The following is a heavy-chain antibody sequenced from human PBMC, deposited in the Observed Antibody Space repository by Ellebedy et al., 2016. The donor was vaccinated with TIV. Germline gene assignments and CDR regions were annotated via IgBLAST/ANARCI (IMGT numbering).Heavy chain of an antibody. J-gene: IGHJ4*02. Sequence: GGSLRLXCAASGFTFSSYGMHWVRQAPGKGLEWVAVISYDGSNKYYADSVKGRFTISRDDSKNTLYLQMNSLRAEDTAVYYCAKDRHTINLAYCGGDCSPFFDYWGQGTLVTVSS. D-gene: IGHD2-21*02. CDR2: ISYDGSNK. CDR1: GFTFSSYG. V-gene: IGHV3-30*18. CDR3: AKDRHTINLAYCGGDCSPFFDY.